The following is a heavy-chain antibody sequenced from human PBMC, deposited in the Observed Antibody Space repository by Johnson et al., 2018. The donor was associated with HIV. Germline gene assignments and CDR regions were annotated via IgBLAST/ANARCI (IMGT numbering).Heavy chain of an antibody. CDR2: ISYDGSNK. V-gene: IGHV3-30*04. Sequence: QMHLVESGGGVVQPGRSLRLSCAASGFTFSSYAMHWVRQAPGKGLEWVAVISYDGSNKFYADSVKGRFTISRDNSKNTLYLRMNSLRHEDTAVYYCARDQGELRRTHAFDIWGQGTMVTVSS. CDR1: GFTFSSYA. CDR3: ARDQGELRRTHAFDI. D-gene: IGHD1-14*01. J-gene: IGHJ3*02.